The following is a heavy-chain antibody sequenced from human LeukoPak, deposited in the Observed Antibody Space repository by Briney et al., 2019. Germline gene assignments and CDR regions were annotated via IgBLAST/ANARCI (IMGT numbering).Heavy chain of an antibody. CDR3: ARWYSSGWAFDY. V-gene: IGHV4-59*08. CDR2: IHSSGST. J-gene: IGHJ4*02. D-gene: IGHD6-19*01. Sequence: SETLSLTCTVSGDTISRYYWNWIPQPPGKGLEWIGYIHSSGSTKYNPSLKSRVTISVDTSKNQFSLKLSSVTAADRAVYYCARWYSSGWAFDYWGQGTLVTVSS. CDR1: GDTISRYY.